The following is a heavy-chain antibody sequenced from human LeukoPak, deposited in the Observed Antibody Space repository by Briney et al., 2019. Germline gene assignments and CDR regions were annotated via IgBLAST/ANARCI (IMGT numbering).Heavy chain of an antibody. Sequence: GGSLRLSCAASGFTFSSYEMNWVRQAPGKGLEWVSAISGSGGSTYYADSVKGRFTISRDNSKDTLYLQMNRLRVEDTAVYYCTRDFGRSSYYFDFWGQGTLVTVSS. D-gene: IGHD3-3*01. J-gene: IGHJ4*02. CDR2: ISGSGGST. CDR3: TRDFGRSSYYFDF. CDR1: GFTFSSYE. V-gene: IGHV3-23*01.